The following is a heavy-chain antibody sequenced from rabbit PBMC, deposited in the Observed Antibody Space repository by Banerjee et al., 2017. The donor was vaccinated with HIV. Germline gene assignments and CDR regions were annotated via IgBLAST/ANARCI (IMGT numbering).Heavy chain of an antibody. V-gene: IGHV1S43*01. Sequence: QQQLEESGGGLVKPGGTLTLTCKASGIDFSSSYYMCWVRQAPGKGLEWIGCIYTGSGSTYYASWVNGRFTISRSTSLNTVDLKMTSLTAADTATYFCARDGIFYAASTYFDLWGPGTLVTVS. CDR2: IYTGSGST. CDR3: ARDGIFYAASTYFDL. D-gene: IGHD4-2*01. CDR1: GIDFSSSYY. J-gene: IGHJ4*01.